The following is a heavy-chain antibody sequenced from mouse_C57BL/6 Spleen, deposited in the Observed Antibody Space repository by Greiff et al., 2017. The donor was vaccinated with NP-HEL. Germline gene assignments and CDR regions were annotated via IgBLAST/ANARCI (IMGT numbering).Heavy chain of an antibody. Sequence: VQLQQPGAELVKPGASVKLSCKASGYTFTSYWMQWVKQRPGQGLEWIGEIDPSDSYTNYNQKFKGKATLTVDTSSSTAYMQLSSLTSEDSAVYYCASRYYGSSYRDFDYWGQGTTLTVSS. V-gene: IGHV1-50*01. CDR3: ASRYYGSSYRDFDY. D-gene: IGHD1-1*01. CDR1: GYTFTSYW. J-gene: IGHJ2*01. CDR2: IDPSDSYT.